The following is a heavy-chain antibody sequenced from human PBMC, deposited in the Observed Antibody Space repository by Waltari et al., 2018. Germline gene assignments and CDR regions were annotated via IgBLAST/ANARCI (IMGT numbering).Heavy chain of an antibody. V-gene: IGHV4-4*02. J-gene: IGHJ5*01. D-gene: IGHD1-26*01. CDR3: SRDRGRGPFLDS. Sequence: WWSWVRQSPDKGLEWIGQVHRNGRTNYNPSLASRAIVSLDSSMKQLSLRILSATAADTAIHYCSRDRGRGPFLDSWGQGTLVTVSP. CDR1: W. CDR2: VHRNGRT.